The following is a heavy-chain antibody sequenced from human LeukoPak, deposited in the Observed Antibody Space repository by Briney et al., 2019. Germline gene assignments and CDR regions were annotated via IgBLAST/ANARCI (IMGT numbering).Heavy chain of an antibody. J-gene: IGHJ4*02. V-gene: IGHV6-1*01. CDR3: ARDYYGSGSYYIPTAY. D-gene: IGHD3-10*01. CDR2: TYYRSKWYN. Sequence: SQTLSLTCASSGDSVSSNSAAWNWIRQSPSRGLEWLRRTYYRSKWYNDYAVSVKSRITINPDTSKNQFSLQLNSVTPEDTAVYYCARDYYGSGSYYIPTAYWGQGTLVTVSS. CDR1: GDSVSSNSAA.